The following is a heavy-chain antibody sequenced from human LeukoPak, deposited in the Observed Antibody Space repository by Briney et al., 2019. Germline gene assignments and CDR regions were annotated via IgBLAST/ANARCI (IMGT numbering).Heavy chain of an antibody. J-gene: IGHJ3*02. CDR3: ARVFRPSLTVFIIRGAFDI. CDR1: GGSISSKS. V-gene: IGHV3-21*01. CDR2: VSTGSNYI. Sequence: GTLSLTCTVSGGSISSKSYYWGWIRQPPGKGLEWVSSVSTGSNYIYYADSVKGRFTISRDNDKNSLYLQMNSLRVEDTAVYYCARVFRPSLTVFIIRGAFDIWGQGTMVTVSS. D-gene: IGHD3-3*01.